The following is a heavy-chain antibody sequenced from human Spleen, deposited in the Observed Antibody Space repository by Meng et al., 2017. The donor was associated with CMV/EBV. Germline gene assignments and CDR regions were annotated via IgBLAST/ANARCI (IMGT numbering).Heavy chain of an antibody. D-gene: IGHD6-19*01. CDR3: ARGGSSGWDDNWFDP. V-gene: IGHV1-2*02. CDR2: ISPNRGGT. CDR1: GYTFTDYY. Sequence: ASVKVSCKTSGYTFTDYYMHWLRQAPGQGLEWMGWISPNRGGTDYAQKFQGRVTMTRDTSINTAYMELSRLRSDDTAVYYCARGGSSGWDDNWFDPWGQGTLVTVSS. J-gene: IGHJ5*02.